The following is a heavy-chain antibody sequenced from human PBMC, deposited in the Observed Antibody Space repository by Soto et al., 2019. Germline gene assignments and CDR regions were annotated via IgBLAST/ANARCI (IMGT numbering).Heavy chain of an antibody. CDR1: GYTFTSYG. CDR2: ISVDNGNT. Sequence: QVQLVQSGAEVKKPGASVKVSCKTSGYTFTSYGISWVRQAPGQGLEWMGWISVDNGNTDYAQKLQGRVTMTTDTSTNTAYMELRSLTSDDTAVYYCARDRGDYNYFYYGMDVRGQGTTVTVSS. V-gene: IGHV1-18*01. J-gene: IGHJ6*02. CDR3: ARDRGDYNYFYYGMDV. D-gene: IGHD4-17*01.